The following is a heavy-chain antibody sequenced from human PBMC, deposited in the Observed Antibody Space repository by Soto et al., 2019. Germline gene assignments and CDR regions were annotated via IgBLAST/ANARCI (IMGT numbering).Heavy chain of an antibody. CDR3: ARDPSPYTSGWYGIYF. V-gene: IGHV3-30*04. CDR2: ISYDGTNK. D-gene: IGHD6-19*01. CDR1: GFMFSAYA. J-gene: IGHJ4*01. Sequence: QVQLVESGGGVGQPGRSLRLSCAASGFMFSAYAMLWVRQAPGKGLEWVAAISYDGTNKYYADSIKGRFTISRDNSANTLFLQVNSLSREDTAMYYCARDPSPYTSGWYGIYFWGHGTLVTVSS.